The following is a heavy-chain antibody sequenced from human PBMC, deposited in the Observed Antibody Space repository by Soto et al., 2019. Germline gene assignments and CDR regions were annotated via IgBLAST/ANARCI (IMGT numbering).Heavy chain of an antibody. J-gene: IGHJ4*02. V-gene: IGHV2-5*01. Sequence: GXGPTLVNPTPTLRLPCTFSGFSLTTSGVGVGWIRQPPGKALEWLALIYWNDEKRYSPSLKSRLTITKDTSRNQVVLTMTNVDPVDTATYYCAHRLRWLANFDYWGQGTLATVSS. CDR2: IYWNDEK. D-gene: IGHD6-19*01. CDR1: GFSLTTSGVG. CDR3: AHRLRWLANFDY.